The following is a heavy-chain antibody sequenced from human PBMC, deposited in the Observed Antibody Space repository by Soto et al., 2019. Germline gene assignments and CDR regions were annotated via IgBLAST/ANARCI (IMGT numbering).Heavy chain of an antibody. J-gene: IGHJ4*02. CDR2: INHSGST. Sequence: SSETLSLTCAVYGVSFSGYYWSWIRQPPGKGLEWIGEINHSGSTNYNPSLKSRVTISVDTSKNQFSLKLSSVTAADTAVYYCARYSGYDYRFDYWGQGTLVTVSS. V-gene: IGHV4-34*01. CDR3: ARYSGYDYRFDY. D-gene: IGHD5-12*01. CDR1: GVSFSGYY.